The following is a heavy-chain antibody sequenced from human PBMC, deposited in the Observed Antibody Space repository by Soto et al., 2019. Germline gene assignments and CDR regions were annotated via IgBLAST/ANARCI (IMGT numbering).Heavy chain of an antibody. CDR2: VYYSGTT. V-gene: IGHV4-61*01. J-gene: IGHJ4*02. Sequence: SETLSLTCSVSGGSVSNKTYYWSWIRQPPGKRLEWIGYVYYSGTTNYNSSLKSRVTISVDLSKNQFSLRLSSVTTADTALYYCARTTAVPNTLRSRYFFDYWGQGTLVTVSS. CDR1: GGSVSNKTYY. D-gene: IGHD4-17*01. CDR3: ARTTAVPNTLRSRYFFDY.